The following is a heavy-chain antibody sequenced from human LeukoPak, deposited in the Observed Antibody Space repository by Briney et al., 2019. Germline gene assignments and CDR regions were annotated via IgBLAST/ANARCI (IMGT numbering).Heavy chain of an antibody. CDR1: GGSISSGGYY. CDR3: ARGGGVAGTPYNPYDY. V-gene: IGHV4-31*03. CDR2: IYYSGST. J-gene: IGHJ4*02. D-gene: IGHD6-19*01. Sequence: SETLSLTYTVSGGSISSGGYYWSWIRQHPGKGLEWIGYIYYSGSTYYNPSLKSRVTISVDTSKNQFSLKLSSVTAADTAVYYCARGGGVAGTPYNPYDYWGQGTLVTVSS.